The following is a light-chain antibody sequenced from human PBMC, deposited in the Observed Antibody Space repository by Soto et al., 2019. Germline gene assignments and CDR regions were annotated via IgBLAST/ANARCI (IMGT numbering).Light chain of an antibody. CDR1: QSINNY. CDR3: QESSSSLT. Sequence: DIQMTQSPSSLSASVGDRVTITCRASQSINNYLSWYPQKPGKAPKSLIFLASTLQSGVPSRFSGSGSGTDFTLTISSLQPEDFATYYCQESSSSLTFGQGTRMEIK. J-gene: IGKJ5*01. V-gene: IGKV1-39*01. CDR2: LAS.